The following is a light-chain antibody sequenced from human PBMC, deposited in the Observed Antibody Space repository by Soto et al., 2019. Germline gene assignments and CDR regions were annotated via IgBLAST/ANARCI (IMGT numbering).Light chain of an antibody. CDR3: QQYTNWPIT. CDR1: QRVGSN. Sequence: ELVLTQSPVTLSVSPGERVTLSCRASQRVGSNYLAWYQQKPGQAPRLLIYDISARATGTPDRFSGSGSGTDFTLTISSLQSEDFAVYYCQQYTNWPITFGQGTRLEIK. V-gene: IGKV3-15*01. J-gene: IGKJ5*01. CDR2: DIS.